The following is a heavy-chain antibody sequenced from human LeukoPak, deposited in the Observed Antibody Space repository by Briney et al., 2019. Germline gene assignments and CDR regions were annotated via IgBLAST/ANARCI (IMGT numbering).Heavy chain of an antibody. CDR1: GFTFCSFS. J-gene: IGHJ4*02. CDR2: ISSSSSYI. D-gene: IGHD2-15*01. V-gene: IGHV3-21*01. CDR3: ARDLAMGSCYSCG. Sequence: GGSLRLSCAASGFTFCSFSMNWVGQAPGEGLEWVSSISSSSSYIYYADSVKGRFTIPRDNAKNSLYLQMNSLRAEDTAVYYCARDLAMGSCYSCGWGQGTLVTVSS.